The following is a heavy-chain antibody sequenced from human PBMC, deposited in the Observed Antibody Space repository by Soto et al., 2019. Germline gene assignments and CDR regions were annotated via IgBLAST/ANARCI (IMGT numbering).Heavy chain of an antibody. Sequence: QVQLQESGPGLVKPSQTLSLTCTVSGGSINSGGYCWSWIRQHPGKGLDWIGCISYGGSTSYNPSRKSRVTISVDTYKTHFSLKLTSVTAEDTAVYYCSRGILVWGQGALITVSS. D-gene: IGHD5-18*01. V-gene: IGHV4-31*03. CDR1: GGSINSGGYC. CDR2: ISYGGST. J-gene: IGHJ4*02. CDR3: SRGILV.